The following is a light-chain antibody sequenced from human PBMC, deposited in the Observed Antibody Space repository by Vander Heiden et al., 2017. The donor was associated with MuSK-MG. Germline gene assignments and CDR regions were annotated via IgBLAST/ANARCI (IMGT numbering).Light chain of an antibody. CDR3: SSYATSGTHV. Sequence: QSALTQPASVSGSPGQSITISCSGSSSDVGFYNLVSWYQHHPGKAPKLIIYEVSHRPSGVSNRFSGSKSGSTASLTISGRQAEDEADYYCSSYATSGTHVFGTGASVTVL. CDR2: EVS. CDR1: SSDVGFYNL. V-gene: IGLV2-14*01. J-gene: IGLJ1*01.